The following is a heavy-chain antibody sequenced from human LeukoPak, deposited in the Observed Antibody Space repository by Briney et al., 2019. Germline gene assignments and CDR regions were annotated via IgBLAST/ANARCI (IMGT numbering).Heavy chain of an antibody. J-gene: IGHJ4*02. CDR1: GGSISSGDYY. Sequence: PSQTLSLTCTVSGGSISSGDYYWSWIRQPPGKGLGWIGYIYYSGSTYYNPSLKSRVTISVDTSKNQFSLKLSSVTAADTAVYYCASTVEPVGATYFDYWGQGTLVTVSS. V-gene: IGHV4-30-4*01. D-gene: IGHD1-26*01. CDR2: IYYSGST. CDR3: ASTVEPVGATYFDY.